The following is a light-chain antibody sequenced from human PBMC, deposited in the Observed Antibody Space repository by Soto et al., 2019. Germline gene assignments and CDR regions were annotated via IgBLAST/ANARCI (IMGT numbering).Light chain of an antibody. V-gene: IGLV2-14*01. CDR1: SSDVGDYNY. J-gene: IGLJ1*01. CDR2: EVS. Sequence: QSVLTQPASVSGSPGQSITISCTGTSSDVGDYNYVSWYQQHPGKAPKLMIYEVSNRPSGVSNRFSGPKSGNTASLTISGLQAEDEADYYCSSYTRSSTLYVFGTGTKLTVL. CDR3: SSYTRSSTLYV.